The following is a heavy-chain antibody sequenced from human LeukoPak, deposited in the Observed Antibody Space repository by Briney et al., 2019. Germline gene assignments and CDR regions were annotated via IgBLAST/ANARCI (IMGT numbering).Heavy chain of an antibody. J-gene: IGHJ4*02. Sequence: GGSLRLSCAASEFTVSSNYMSWVRQAPGKGLEWVSVIYSGGSTYYADSVKGRCTISRDNSKNTLYLQMNSVRAEDTAVYYCARRAGAYSHPYDYWGRGTLVTVSS. CDR3: ARRAGAYSHPYDY. D-gene: IGHD4/OR15-4a*01. CDR1: EFTVSSNY. V-gene: IGHV3-66*04. CDR2: IYSGGST.